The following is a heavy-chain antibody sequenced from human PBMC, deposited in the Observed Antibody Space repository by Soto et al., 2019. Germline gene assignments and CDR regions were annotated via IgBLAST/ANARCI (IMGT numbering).Heavy chain of an antibody. D-gene: IGHD2-15*01. V-gene: IGHV3-23*01. CDR2: IGGSAGST. CDR1: GFTFSSYA. CDR3: VKELGVVAIHDFEY. Sequence: EVQLLESGGGLVQPGGSLRLSCAASGFTFSSYAMNWFRQAPGKGLEWVSAIGGSAGSTYYADSVKGRFTISRDNSKNTLYLQMNSLRAEDTAIYYCVKELGVVAIHDFEYWGQGTLVTVSS. J-gene: IGHJ4*02.